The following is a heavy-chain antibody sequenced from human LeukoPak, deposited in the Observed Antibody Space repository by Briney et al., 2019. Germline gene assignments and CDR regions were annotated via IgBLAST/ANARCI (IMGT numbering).Heavy chain of an antibody. Sequence: KPPETLSLTCTVSGDSISSTTYFWGWIRQPPGKGLEWIGTIYYSGSTYYNPSLKTRVTISVDTSKNQFSLRLSSVTAADTAVYYCARRAVVAATGRFLDYWGQGTLVTVSS. CDR1: GDSISSTTYF. CDR2: IYYSGST. CDR3: ARRAVVAATGRFLDY. V-gene: IGHV4-39*01. J-gene: IGHJ4*02. D-gene: IGHD2-15*01.